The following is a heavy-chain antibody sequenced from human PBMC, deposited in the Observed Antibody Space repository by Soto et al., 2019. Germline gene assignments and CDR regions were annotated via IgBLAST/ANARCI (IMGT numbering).Heavy chain of an antibody. CDR1: GGSFSGYY. CDR3: ARRSRGGYQLLRRLVAFGI. Sequence: SETLSLTCAVYGGSFSGYYWSWIRQPPGKGLEWIGEINHSGSTNYNPSLKSRVTISVDTSKNQFSLKLSSVTAADTAVYYCARRSRGGYQLLRRLVAFGIWGQGTMVTVSS. CDR2: INHSGST. J-gene: IGHJ3*02. V-gene: IGHV4-34*01. D-gene: IGHD2-2*01.